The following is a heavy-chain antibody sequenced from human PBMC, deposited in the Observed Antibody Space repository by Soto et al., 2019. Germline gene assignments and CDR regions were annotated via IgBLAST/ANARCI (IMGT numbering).Heavy chain of an antibody. Sequence: QLQLQESGSGLVKPSQTLSLTCAVSGGSISSGGYSWSWIRQPPGKGLEWIGYIYHSGSTYYNPSLKSRVTISVDRAKNQFSLKLSSATAADTAVYYCARGAGGPRYYYYYGMDVWGQGTTVTVSS. CDR3: ARGAGGPRYYYYYGMDV. CDR1: GGSISSGGYS. J-gene: IGHJ6*02. V-gene: IGHV4-30-2*01. CDR2: IYHSGST.